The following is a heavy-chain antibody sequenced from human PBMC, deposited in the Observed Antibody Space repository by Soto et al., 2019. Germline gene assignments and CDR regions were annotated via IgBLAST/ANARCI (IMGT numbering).Heavy chain of an antibody. J-gene: IGHJ1*01. CDR3: ARGQWLEPD. D-gene: IGHD6-19*01. CDR2: INHRGST. CDR1: GGSLRGYS. V-gene: IGHV4-34*01. Sequence: SETLSLNCAVYGGSLRGYSCSWIRQPPGKGLELIGEINHRGSTNYNPSLKSRVTISIDTSKNQFSLKLTSVTAADTAVYYCARGQWLEPDWSRGTLVTVSS.